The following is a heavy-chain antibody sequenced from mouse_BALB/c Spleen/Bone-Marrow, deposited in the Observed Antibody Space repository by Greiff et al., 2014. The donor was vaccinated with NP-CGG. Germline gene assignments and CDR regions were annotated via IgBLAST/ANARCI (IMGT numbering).Heavy chain of an antibody. V-gene: IGHV1-7*01. CDR3: ARYWDAY. CDR2: IDPRTANT. CDR1: DYTFTSYW. D-gene: IGHD4-1*01. Sequence: QVQLQQSGAELAKPGASVKMSCKVSDYTFTSYWIHWVKQRPGPGLEWIGYIDPRTANTEYSQKFKDKATLTADKSSSTAYMQLSSLTSEDSAVYYWARYWDAYWGQGTLVTGSA. J-gene: IGHJ3*01.